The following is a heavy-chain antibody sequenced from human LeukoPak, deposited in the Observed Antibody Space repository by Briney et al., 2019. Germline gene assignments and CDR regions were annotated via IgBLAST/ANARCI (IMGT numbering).Heavy chain of an antibody. J-gene: IGHJ3*02. D-gene: IGHD1-7*01. CDR1: GFTFSDHY. CDR2: TRNKANSYTT. CDR3: ARINWNYLAFDI. Sequence: GGSLRLSCAASGFTFSDHYMDWVRQAPGKGLEWVGRTRNKANSYTTEYAASVKGRFTISRDDSKNSLYLQMNSLKTEDTAVYYCARINWNYLAFDIWGQGTMVTVSS. V-gene: IGHV3-72*01.